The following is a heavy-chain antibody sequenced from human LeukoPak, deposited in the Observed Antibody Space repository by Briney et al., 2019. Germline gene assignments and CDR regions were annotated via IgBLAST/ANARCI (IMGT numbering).Heavy chain of an antibody. J-gene: IGHJ3*02. CDR2: IDYSGNT. CDR3: EGSGNYNAAFDI. CDR1: GDASSRSRYY. Sequence: SETLSLTCTVTGDASSRSRYYWGWIRQSPGKGLEWIGSIDYSGNTDYNPSLKSRVSLSVDTSKKQFSLKLNSVTAADTAVYYCEGSGNYNAAFDIWGQGTMVTVSS. D-gene: IGHD3-10*01. V-gene: IGHV4-39*07.